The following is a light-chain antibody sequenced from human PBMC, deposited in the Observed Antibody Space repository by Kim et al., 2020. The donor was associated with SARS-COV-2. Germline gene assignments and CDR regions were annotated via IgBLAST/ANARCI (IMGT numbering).Light chain of an antibody. CDR3: NSRDSSGNQYV. V-gene: IGLV3-19*01. Sequence: SSELTQDPVVSVALGQTVRITCQGDSLRTYHVSWYQQKTGQAPELVIYGKNNRPSGIPDRFSGSSSGNTASLTITGAQAEDEADYYCNSRDSSGNQYVFGTGTKVTVL. CDR1: SLRTYH. CDR2: GKN. J-gene: IGLJ1*01.